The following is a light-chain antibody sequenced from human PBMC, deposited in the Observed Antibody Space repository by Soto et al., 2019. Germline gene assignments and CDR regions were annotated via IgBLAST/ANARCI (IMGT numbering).Light chain of an antibody. Sequence: EIVLTQSPATLSLSPGERATLSCRASQSVSSYLAWYQQKPGQAPRLLIYDASNRATGIPARFSGSGSGTDFTLIISSLEPEDFAVYYWQQRSNWLFTFGPGTKVDIK. CDR2: DAS. J-gene: IGKJ3*01. V-gene: IGKV3-11*01. CDR1: QSVSSY. CDR3: QQRSNWLFT.